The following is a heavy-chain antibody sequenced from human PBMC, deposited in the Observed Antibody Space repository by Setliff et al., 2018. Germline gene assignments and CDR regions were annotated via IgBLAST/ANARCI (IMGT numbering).Heavy chain of an antibody. Sequence: GGSLRLSCVASGFTFSSHGMTWVRLAPGKGLEWISYISTSSSTIYNADSVKGRFTISRDNANHSLYLQMNSLRAEDTAVCYCARLALTGYDSSGYYYALDYYYYMDVWGKGTTVTVSS. CDR3: ARLALTGYDSSGYYYALDYYYYMDV. CDR1: GFTFSSHG. J-gene: IGHJ6*03. V-gene: IGHV3-48*01. D-gene: IGHD3-22*01. CDR2: ISTSSSTI.